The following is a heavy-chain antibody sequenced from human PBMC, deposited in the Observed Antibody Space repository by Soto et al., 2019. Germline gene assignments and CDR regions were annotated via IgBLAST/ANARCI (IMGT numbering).Heavy chain of an antibody. CDR1: GFTFISYA. J-gene: IGHJ6*02. D-gene: IGHD3-3*01. CDR2: ISYDGSNK. Sequence: GGSLRLSCAASGFTFISYAMHWVRQAPCKGLEWVAVISYDGSNKYYADSVKGRFTISRDNSKNTLYLQMNSLRAEDTAVYYCARDGGAIFGVVITWYYYYGMDVWGQGTTVTVSS. V-gene: IGHV3-30-3*01. CDR3: ARDGGAIFGVVITWYYYYGMDV.